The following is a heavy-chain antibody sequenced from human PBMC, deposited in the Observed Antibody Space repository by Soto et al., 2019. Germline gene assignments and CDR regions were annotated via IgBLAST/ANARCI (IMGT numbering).Heavy chain of an antibody. CDR1: GYSFTVYW. D-gene: IGHD6-6*01. CDR2: IYPGDSDT. CDR3: ARSYSSSSYFDY. Sequence: GESLKISCKGSGYSFTVYWIAWVRQMPGKGLEWMGMIYPGDSDTRYSPSFQGQVTISADKSITTAYLQWSSLSASDTAMYYCARSYSSSSYFDYWGQGALVTVSS. V-gene: IGHV5-51*01. J-gene: IGHJ4*02.